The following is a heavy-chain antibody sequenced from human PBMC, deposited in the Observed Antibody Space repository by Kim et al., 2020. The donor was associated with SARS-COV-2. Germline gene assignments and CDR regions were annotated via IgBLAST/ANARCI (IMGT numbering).Heavy chain of an antibody. CDR1: GGSISSSSYY. CDR2: IYYSGST. D-gene: IGHD3-22*01. CDR3: ARHPRTMRITMIVVVGSWSAP. J-gene: IGHJ5*02. V-gene: IGHV4-39*01. Sequence: SETLSLTCTVSGGSISSSSYYWGWIRQPPGKGLEWIGSIYYSGSTYYNPSLKSRVTISVDTSKNQFSLKLSSVTAADTAVYYCARHPRTMRITMIVVVGSWSAPGGQETRAPVSS.